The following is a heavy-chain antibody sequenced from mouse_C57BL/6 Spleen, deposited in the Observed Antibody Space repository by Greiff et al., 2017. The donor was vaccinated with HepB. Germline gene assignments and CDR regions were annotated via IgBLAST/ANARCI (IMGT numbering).Heavy chain of an antibody. D-gene: IGHD1-1*01. CDR1: GYTFTSYW. CDR3: ASYYYGSLDY. CDR2: IDPSDSYT. V-gene: IGHV1-59*01. J-gene: IGHJ2*01. Sequence: QVQLQQPGAELVRPGTSVKLSCKASGYTFTSYWMHWVKQRPGQGLEWIGVIDPSDSYTNYNQKFKGKATLTVDTSSSTAYMQLSSLTSEDSAVYYCASYYYGSLDYWGQGTTLTVSS.